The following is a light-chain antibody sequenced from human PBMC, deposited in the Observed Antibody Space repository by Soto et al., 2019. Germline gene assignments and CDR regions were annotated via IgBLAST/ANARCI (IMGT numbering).Light chain of an antibody. V-gene: IGKV1-5*03. CDR3: QHYNSYSEA. CDR2: KAS. J-gene: IGKJ1*01. CDR1: QSISNW. Sequence: DIQMTQSPSTLSASVGDRVTMTCRASQSISNWLAWYQQKPGKAPKLLIYKASTLKSGVPSRFSGSGSGTEFTLTISSLQPDDFATYYCQHYNSYSEAFGQGTKVDI.